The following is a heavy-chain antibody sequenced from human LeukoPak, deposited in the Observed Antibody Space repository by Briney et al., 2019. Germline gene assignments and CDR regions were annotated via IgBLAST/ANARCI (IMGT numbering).Heavy chain of an antibody. Sequence: GGSLRLSCAASGFTFSSYAMNWVRQAPGKGLEWLSYISSDGSTIYYADSVKGRITIFRDNARKSLYLQMNSLRAEDTAVYYCVPQKGYGGNPLDYWGQGTLVTVST. D-gene: IGHD4-23*01. CDR2: ISSDGSTI. J-gene: IGHJ4*02. V-gene: IGHV3-48*01. CDR3: VPQKGYGGNPLDY. CDR1: GFTFSSYA.